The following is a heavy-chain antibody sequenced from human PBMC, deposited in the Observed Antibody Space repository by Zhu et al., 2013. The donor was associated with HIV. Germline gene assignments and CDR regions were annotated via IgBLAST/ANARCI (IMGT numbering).Heavy chain of an antibody. CDR2: INPSGGST. D-gene: IGHD2-8*02. CDR3: ARMDKGSCTATTCPDWFDP. CDR1: GYTFTSYY. V-gene: IGHV1-46*01. Sequence: QVHLVQSGAEVKKPGASVKVSCKASGYTFTSYYMHWVRQAPGQGLEWMGIINPSGGSTSYAQKFQGRVTMTRDTSTSTVYMELSSLRSEDTAVYYCARMDKGSCTATTCPDWFDPWGQGTLVTVSS. J-gene: IGHJ5*02.